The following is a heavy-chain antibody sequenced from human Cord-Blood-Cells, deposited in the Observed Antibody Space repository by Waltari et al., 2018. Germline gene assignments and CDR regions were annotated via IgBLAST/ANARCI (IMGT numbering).Heavy chain of an antibody. J-gene: IGHJ4*02. CDR2: INPNSGGT. D-gene: IGHD3-10*01. V-gene: IGHV1-2*04. CDR1: GYTFTGYY. Sequence: QVQLVQSGAEVKKPGASVKVSCKASGYTFTGYYMHWVRPAPGPGLEWMGWINPNSGGTNYAQKVQGWVTMTRDTSISTAYMELSRLRSDDTAVYYCARDGFAITMVQGEYYFDYWGQGTLVTVSS. CDR3: ARDGFAITMVQGEYYFDY.